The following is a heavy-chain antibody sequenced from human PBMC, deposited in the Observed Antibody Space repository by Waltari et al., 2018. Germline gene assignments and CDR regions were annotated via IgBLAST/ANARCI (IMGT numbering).Heavy chain of an antibody. CDR1: GGSISSGGYS. J-gene: IGHJ4*02. Sequence: QVQLQESGPGLVKPSQTLSLTCTVSGGSISSGGYSWSWIRQHPGKGLEWIGYIYYSGSTYYNPSLKSRVTISVDTSKNQFSLKLSSVTAADTAVYYCARVNGGNSDVPIDYWGQGTLVTVSS. V-gene: IGHV4-31*03. CDR3: ARVNGGNSDVPIDY. D-gene: IGHD2-21*02. CDR2: IYYSGST.